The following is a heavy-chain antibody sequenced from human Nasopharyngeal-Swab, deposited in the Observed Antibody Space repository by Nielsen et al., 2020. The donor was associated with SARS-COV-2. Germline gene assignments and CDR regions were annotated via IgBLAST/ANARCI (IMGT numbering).Heavy chain of an antibody. V-gene: IGHV4-30-2*01. CDR2: IYHSGST. CDR1: GGSISSGGYS. Sequence: SETLSLTCAVSGGSISSGGYSWSWIRQPPGKGLEWIGYIYHSGSTYYNPSLKSRVTISVDRSKNQFSLKLSSVTAADTAVYYCARDGATDDYWGQGTLVTVSS. J-gene: IGHJ4*02. D-gene: IGHD4/OR15-4a*01. CDR3: ARDGATDDY.